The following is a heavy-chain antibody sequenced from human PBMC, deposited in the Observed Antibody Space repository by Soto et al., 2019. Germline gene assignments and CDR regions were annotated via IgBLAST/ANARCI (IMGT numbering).Heavy chain of an antibody. V-gene: IGHV1-2*02. CDR2: INPNRGGT. Sequence: QVQLVQSGAEVKKPGASVKVSCKASGYTFTGYYMHWVRQAPGQGLEWMGWINPNRGGTNYAQKVKGRGTRPRDTSVSPGYMELSRLRSDVAAVYYCARDEGADYDFWSGYSPADYYCMDVWGQGTTVTFAS. J-gene: IGHJ6*02. CDR1: GYTFTGYY. D-gene: IGHD3-3*01. CDR3: ARDEGADYDFWSGYSPADYYCMDV.